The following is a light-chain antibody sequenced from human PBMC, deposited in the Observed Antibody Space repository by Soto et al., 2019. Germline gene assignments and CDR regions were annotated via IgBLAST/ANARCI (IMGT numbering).Light chain of an antibody. J-gene: IGKJ1*01. CDR3: QQYGSSLWT. CDR1: QGIGST. Sequence: EIVMTQSPAALSVSPGEGATLSCRASQGIGSTLAWYQQKPGQTPRLLIYDASTRAAGVPARFSGSGSGTDFTLTISRLEPEDFAVYYCQQYGSSLWTFGQGTKVDIK. V-gene: IGKV3-20*01. CDR2: DAS.